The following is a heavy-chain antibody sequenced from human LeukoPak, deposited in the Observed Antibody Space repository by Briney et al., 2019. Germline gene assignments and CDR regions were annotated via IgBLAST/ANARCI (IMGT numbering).Heavy chain of an antibody. D-gene: IGHD2-2*01. CDR1: GFTFSSFD. Sequence: GGSLRLSCAASGFTFSSFDMNWVRQAPGKELEWVSSISTSSRYIYYRDSVKGRFTISRDDAKNSLYLQMNSLRVEDTAVYYCAGADCSGSTCYLRRSWFDPWGQGTLVTVSS. J-gene: IGHJ5*02. CDR2: ISTSSRYI. V-gene: IGHV3-21*01. CDR3: AGADCSGSTCYLRRSWFDP.